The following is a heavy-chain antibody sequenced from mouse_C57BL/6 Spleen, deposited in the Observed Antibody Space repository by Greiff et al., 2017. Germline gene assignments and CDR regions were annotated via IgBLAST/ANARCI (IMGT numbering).Heavy chain of an antibody. V-gene: IGHV7-3*01. CDR3: ARDYYGSSYAAWFAY. D-gene: IGHD1-1*01. J-gene: IGHJ3*01. CDR2: IRNKANGYTT. Sequence: EVKVVESGGGLVQPGGSLSLSCAASGFTFTDYYMSWVRQPPGKALEWLGFIRNKANGYTTEYSASVKGRFTISRANSQSILYLQMNALRAEDSATYYCARDYYGSSYAAWFAYWGQGTLVTVSA. CDR1: GFTFTDYY.